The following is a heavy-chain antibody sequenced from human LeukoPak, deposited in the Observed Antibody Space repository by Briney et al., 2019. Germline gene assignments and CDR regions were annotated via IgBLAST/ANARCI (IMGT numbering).Heavy chain of an antibody. CDR2: INSDGINT. V-gene: IGHV3-74*01. J-gene: IGHJ4*02. CDR3: AKPRDY. CDR1: GFTFSNYW. Sequence: GGSLRLSCAASGFTFSNYWMHWVRQAPGKGLVWVSRINSDGINTSYADSVKGRSTISRDNSKNTLYLQMNSLRAEDTAVYYCAKPRDYWGQGTLVTVSS.